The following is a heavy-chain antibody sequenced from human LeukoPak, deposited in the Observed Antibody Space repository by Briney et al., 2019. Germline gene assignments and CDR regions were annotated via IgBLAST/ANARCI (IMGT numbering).Heavy chain of an antibody. CDR3: ASYYDSSGPNLNWFDP. V-gene: IGHV4-34*01. D-gene: IGHD3-22*01. J-gene: IGHJ5*02. CDR2: INHSGST. Sequence: ETLSLTCAVYGGSFSGYYWSWIRQPPGKGLEWIGEINHSGSTNYNPSLKSRVTISVDTSKNQFSLKLSSVTAADTAVYYCASYYDSSGPNLNWFDPWGQGTLVTVSS. CDR1: GGSFSGYY.